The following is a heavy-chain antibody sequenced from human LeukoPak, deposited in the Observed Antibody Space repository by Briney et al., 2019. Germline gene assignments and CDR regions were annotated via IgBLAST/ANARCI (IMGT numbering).Heavy chain of an antibody. CDR1: GYTFTGCY. CDR2: INPNSGGT. D-gene: IGHD3-22*01. Sequence: ASVKVSCKASGYTFTGCYMHWVRQAPGQGLEWMGRINPNSGGTNYAQKFQGRVTMTRDTSISTAYVELSRLRSDDTAVYYCARERTTLTYYYDSSGYPDAFDIWGQGTMVTVSS. J-gene: IGHJ3*02. V-gene: IGHV1-2*06. CDR3: ARERTTLTYYYDSSGYPDAFDI.